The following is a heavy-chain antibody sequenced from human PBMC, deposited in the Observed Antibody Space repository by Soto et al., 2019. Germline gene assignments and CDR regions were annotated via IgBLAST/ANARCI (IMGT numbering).Heavy chain of an antibody. CDR3: ARISYWVKDY. D-gene: IGHD2-8*02. Sequence: SETLSLTCTVSGASLSIGSYYWSCIRQPPGKGLEWIGYFYYTGTTKYNPSLESRVTISADTSKNQFSLNLTSVTAADTAVYYCARISYWVKDYWGQGALVTVSS. J-gene: IGHJ4*02. CDR2: FYYTGTT. CDR1: GASLSIGSYY. V-gene: IGHV4-61*01.